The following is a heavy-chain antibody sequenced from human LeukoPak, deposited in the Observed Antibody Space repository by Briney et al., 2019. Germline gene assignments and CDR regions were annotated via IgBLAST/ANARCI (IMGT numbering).Heavy chain of an antibody. V-gene: IGHV1-46*01. D-gene: IGHD3-22*01. CDR1: GYTFSGYY. J-gene: IGHJ1*01. Sequence: GASVKVSCKASGYTFSGYYMHWVRQAPGQGLEWMGIINPSGGSTSYAQKFQGRVTMTRDTSTSTVYMELSSLRSEDTAVYYCARASDTDYYDSQFQHWGQGTLVTVSS. CDR2: INPSGGST. CDR3: ARASDTDYYDSQFQH.